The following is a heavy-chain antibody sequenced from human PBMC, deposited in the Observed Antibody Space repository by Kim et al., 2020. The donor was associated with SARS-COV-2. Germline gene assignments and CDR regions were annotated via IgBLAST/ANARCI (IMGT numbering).Heavy chain of an antibody. V-gene: IGHV4-39*01. CDR2: VYHSGNT. J-gene: IGHJ4*02. CDR3: ARLPHDSSGYVDC. CDR1: GDSISSSFNY. D-gene: IGHD3-22*01. Sequence: SETLSLTCTVSGDSISSSFNYWGWIRQPPGKGLEWIGSVYHSGNTYDSPSLKSRVTVSVDTSKNEFSLKVTSGTAADTAVYFCARLPHDSSGYVDCWGQGTLVTVSS.